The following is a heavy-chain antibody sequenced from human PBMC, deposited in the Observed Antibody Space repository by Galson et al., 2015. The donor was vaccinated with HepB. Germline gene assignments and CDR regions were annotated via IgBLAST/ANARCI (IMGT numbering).Heavy chain of an antibody. V-gene: IGHV1-18*04. CDR3: ARDPVVATKYAYYYYYGMDV. CDR1: GYTFTSYG. D-gene: IGHD5-12*01. J-gene: IGHJ6*02. Sequence: SVKVSCKASGYTFTSYGISWVRQAPGQGLEWMGWISAYNGNANYAQKLQSRVTMTTDTSTSTAYMELRSLRSDDTAVYYCARDPVVATKYAYYYYYGMDVWGQGTTVTVSS. CDR2: ISAYNGNA.